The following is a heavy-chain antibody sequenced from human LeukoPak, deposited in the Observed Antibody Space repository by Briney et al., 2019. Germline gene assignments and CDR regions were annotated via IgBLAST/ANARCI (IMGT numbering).Heavy chain of an antibody. J-gene: IGHJ4*02. V-gene: IGHV3-21*01. CDR1: GLTYSTYA. Sequence: GSLRLSCAASGLTYSTYAMNWVRQAPGKGLEWVSSISSSSGHIIYADSVRGRFTISRDNAKNSLYLQINSLTAEDTAVYYCASRYCTTTNCYAFDHWGQGTLVTVSS. CDR2: ISSSSGHI. D-gene: IGHD2-2*01. CDR3: ASRYCTTTNCYAFDH.